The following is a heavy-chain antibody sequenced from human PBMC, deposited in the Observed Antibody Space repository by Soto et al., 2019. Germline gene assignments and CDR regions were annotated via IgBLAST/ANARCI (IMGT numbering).Heavy chain of an antibody. CDR1: GGSFSGYY. V-gene: IGHV4-34*01. D-gene: IGHD4-17*01. CDR3: ARSRTVTSRDYYYYYYMDV. Sequence: ASETLSLTCAVYGGSFSGYYWSWIRQPPGKGLEWIGEINHSGSTNYNPSLKSRVTISVDTSKNQFSLKLSSVTAADTAVYYCARSRTVTSRDYYYYYYMDVWGKGTTVTVSS. J-gene: IGHJ6*03. CDR2: INHSGST.